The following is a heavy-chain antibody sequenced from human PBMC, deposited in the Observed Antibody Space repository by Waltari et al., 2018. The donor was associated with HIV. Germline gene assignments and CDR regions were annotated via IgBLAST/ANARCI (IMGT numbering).Heavy chain of an antibody. CDR3: TRGTFTVTYYFDY. D-gene: IGHD4-17*01. Sequence: RLSCATSGFSFGDYAMSWFRQAPGKGLEWVGFIRSKAYGGTTQYAASVKGRFTISRDDSKSIAYLQMNSLKTEDTALYYCTRGTFTVTYYFDYWGRGTLVTVSS. J-gene: IGHJ4*02. CDR2: IRSKAYGGTT. CDR1: GFSFGDYA. V-gene: IGHV3-49*03.